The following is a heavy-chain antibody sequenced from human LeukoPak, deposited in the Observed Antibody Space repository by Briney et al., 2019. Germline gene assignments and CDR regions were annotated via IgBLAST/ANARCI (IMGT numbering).Heavy chain of an antibody. Sequence: SGPTLVNPTQTLTLTCTFSGFPFSSGGVGVGWIRQPPGGALEWLGVIYENDEKLYSSSLQNRLSITKDTSKNQVVLTMANMDPLVTATYYCAHRHRGVASDIWGQGTMVTVSS. D-gene: IGHD2-15*01. V-gene: IGHV2-5*01. CDR2: IYENDEK. CDR1: GFPFSSGGVG. CDR3: AHRHRGVASDI. J-gene: IGHJ3*02.